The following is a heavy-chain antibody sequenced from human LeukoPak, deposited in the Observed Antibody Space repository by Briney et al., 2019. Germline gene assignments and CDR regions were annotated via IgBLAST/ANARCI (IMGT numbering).Heavy chain of an antibody. J-gene: IGHJ4*02. CDR2: INHSGST. D-gene: IGHD3-22*01. CDR3: AAPAPYYYDSSGYFVY. V-gene: IGHV4-34*01. CDR1: GGSFSGYY. Sequence: KPSETLSLTCAVYGGSFSGYYWSWIRQPPGKGLEWIGEINHSGSTNYNPSLKGRVTISVDTSKNQFSLKLSSVTAADTAVYYCAAPAPYYYDSSGYFVYWGQGTLVTVSS.